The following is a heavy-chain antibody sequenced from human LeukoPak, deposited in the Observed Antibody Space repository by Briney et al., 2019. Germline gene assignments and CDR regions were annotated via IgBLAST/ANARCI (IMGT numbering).Heavy chain of an antibody. V-gene: IGHV1-2*02. Sequence: GSSVKVSCKASGYTFTGYYMHWVRQAPGQGLEWMGWINPNSGGTNYAQKFQGRVTMTRDTSISTAYMELSRLRSDDTAVYYCARGGNIAVAGSAQWGQGTLVTVSS. CDR3: ARGGNIAVAGSAQ. D-gene: IGHD6-19*01. CDR1: GYTFTGYY. J-gene: IGHJ4*02. CDR2: INPNSGGT.